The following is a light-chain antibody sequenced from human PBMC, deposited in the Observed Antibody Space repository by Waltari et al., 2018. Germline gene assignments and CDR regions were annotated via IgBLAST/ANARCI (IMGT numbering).Light chain of an antibody. CDR2: RDD. CDR3: AAWDDALSGPV. J-gene: IGLJ3*02. Sequence: QSVMTQPPSTSGTPGQRVIISCSGSSSNIGNHFVYWYQQLPGTVPKFLIFRDDQRPSGVPDRFSGSKSGTSASLAISGLRPEDEADYYCAAWDDALSGPVFGGGTKVTVL. V-gene: IGLV1-47*01. CDR1: SSNIGNHF.